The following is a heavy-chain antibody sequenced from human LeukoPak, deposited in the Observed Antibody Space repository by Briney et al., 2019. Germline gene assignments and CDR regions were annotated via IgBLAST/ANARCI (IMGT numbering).Heavy chain of an antibody. J-gene: IGHJ4*02. CDR1: GFTFSSYA. Sequence: GGSLRLSCAASGFTFSSYAMSWVRQAPGKGLEWVSTISSSGDTTYYADSVKGWFTISRDNSKNTLYLRMNSLRAEDTAVYYCVKESRRGAISLVVVITRTYFDYWGQGTLVTVSS. D-gene: IGHD3-22*01. V-gene: IGHV3-23*01. CDR3: VKESRRGAISLVVVITRTYFDY. CDR2: ISSSGDTT.